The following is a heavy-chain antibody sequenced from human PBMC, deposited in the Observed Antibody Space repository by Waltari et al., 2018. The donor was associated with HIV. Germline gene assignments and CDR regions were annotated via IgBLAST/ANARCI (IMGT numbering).Heavy chain of an antibody. CDR1: GYTFTSYD. CDR3: AAGIAVAANDYYYGMDV. J-gene: IGHJ6*02. CDR2: MKHHRGKT. D-gene: IGHD6-19*01. Sequence: QVQLVQSGAEVKKTGASVKVSCKASGYTFTSYDINWVRQAPGQGLEWMGWMKHHRGKTGYAHKFQGRVTMTRNTSISTAYMELSSLRSGDTAVYYCAAGIAVAANDYYYGMDVWGQGTTVTVSS. V-gene: IGHV1-8*01.